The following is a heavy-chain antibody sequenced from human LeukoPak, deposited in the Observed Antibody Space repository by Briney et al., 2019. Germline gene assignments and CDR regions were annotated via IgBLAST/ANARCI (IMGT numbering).Heavy chain of an antibody. CDR2: IYSAGNT. V-gene: IGHV3-53*01. D-gene: IGHD3-16*01. J-gene: IGHJ6*03. CDR1: GFSVSTNY. Sequence: PGGSLRLSCAASGFSVSTNYMIWVRQAPGKGLEWVSLIYSAGNTNYADSVKGRFTISRDNSKNTLYLQKNSLGVEDTAVYYCARADVGLLMIYYYYYMHVRGKGTSVTVSS. CDR3: ARADVGLLMIYYYYYMHV.